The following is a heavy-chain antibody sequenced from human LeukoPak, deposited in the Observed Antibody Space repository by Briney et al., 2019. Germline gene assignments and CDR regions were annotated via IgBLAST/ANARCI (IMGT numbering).Heavy chain of an antibody. CDR3: ARVRYYDILTGYYYGMDV. J-gene: IGHJ6*02. CDR1: GFMFSSYW. D-gene: IGHD3-9*01. CDR2: IKQDGSEK. Sequence: GGSLRLSCAVSGFMFSSYWMSWVRQAPGKGLEWVANIKQDGSEKYYVDSVKGRFTISRDNAKNSVYLQMNSLRAEDTAVYYCARVRYYDILTGYYYGMDVWGQGTTVTVSS. V-gene: IGHV3-7*01.